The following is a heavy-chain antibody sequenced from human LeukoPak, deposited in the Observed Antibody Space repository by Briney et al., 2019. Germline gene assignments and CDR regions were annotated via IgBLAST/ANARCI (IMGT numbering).Heavy chain of an antibody. Sequence: GGSLRLSCAASGFTFSSYAMSWVRQAPGKGLEWVSGINWNGGSTGYADSVKGRFTISRDNAKNSLYLQMNSLRAEDTALYYCAREDEWELAYYFDYWGQGTLVTVSS. V-gene: IGHV3-20*04. J-gene: IGHJ4*02. CDR1: GFTFSSYA. D-gene: IGHD1-26*01. CDR2: INWNGGST. CDR3: AREDEWELAYYFDY.